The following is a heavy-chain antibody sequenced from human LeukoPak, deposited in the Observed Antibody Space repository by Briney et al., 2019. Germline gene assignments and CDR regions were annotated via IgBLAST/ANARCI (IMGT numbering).Heavy chain of an antibody. J-gene: IGHJ5*02. D-gene: IGHD3-10*01. Sequence: PSETLSLTCTVSGGSISSYYWSWIRQPPGKGLEWIGYIYYSGSTNYNPSLKSRVTISVDTSKNQFSLKLSSVTAADTAVCYCARIHSGSYYNWFDPWGQGTLVTVSS. V-gene: IGHV4-59*01. CDR3: ARIHSGSYYNWFDP. CDR1: GGSISSYY. CDR2: IYYSGST.